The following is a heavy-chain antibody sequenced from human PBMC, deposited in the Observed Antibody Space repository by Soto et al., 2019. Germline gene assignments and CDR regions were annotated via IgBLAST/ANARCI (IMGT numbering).Heavy chain of an antibody. CDR3: ARIERGSSWYPHYYMDV. Sequence: QVQLVQTGAEVKKPGASVKVSCKASGYTFTSYDINWVRQATGQGLEWMGWMNPNSGNTGYAQKFQCRVTMTRNTSISTAYMELSSLRSEDTAVYYCARIERGSSWYPHYYMDVWGKGTTVTVSS. CDR2: MNPNSGNT. J-gene: IGHJ6*03. CDR1: GYTFTSYD. V-gene: IGHV1-8*01. D-gene: IGHD6-13*01.